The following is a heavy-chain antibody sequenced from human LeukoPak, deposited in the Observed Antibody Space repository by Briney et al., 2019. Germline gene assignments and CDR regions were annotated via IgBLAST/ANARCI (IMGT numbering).Heavy chain of an antibody. V-gene: IGHV1-18*01. CDR1: GYTFTSYG. J-gene: IGHJ4*02. Sequence: GASVKVSCKASGYTFTSYGISWVRQAPGQGLEWMGWISAYNGNTNYAQKLQGRVTMTTDTSTSTAYMELRSLRSDDTAVYYRARDDGIVGATDLYYWGQGTLVTVSS. D-gene: IGHD1-26*01. CDR3: ARDDGIVGATDLYY. CDR2: ISAYNGNT.